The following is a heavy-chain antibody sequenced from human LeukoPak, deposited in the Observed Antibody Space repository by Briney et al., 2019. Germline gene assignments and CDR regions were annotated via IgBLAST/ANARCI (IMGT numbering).Heavy chain of an antibody. Sequence: RFQGRVTITMDTSATTAYMELSSLKSEDTAVYYCARETAVTQNDAFDIWGQGTIITVSS. J-gene: IGHJ3*02. D-gene: IGHD4-17*01. CDR3: ARETAVTQNDAFDI. V-gene: IGHV1-3*01.